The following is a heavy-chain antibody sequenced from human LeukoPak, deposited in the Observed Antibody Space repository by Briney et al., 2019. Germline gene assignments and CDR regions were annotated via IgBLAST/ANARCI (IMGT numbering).Heavy chain of an antibody. Sequence: GGSLRLSCAASGFNFNNFAMSLVRQAPGKGPEWLSAMTGPADTTYYAESVKGRFIISRDYSKSMVYLQMNSLRVEDTAIYYCAKGAEIDHWGQGTLVTVSS. V-gene: IGHV3-23*01. CDR3: AKGAEIDH. CDR1: GFNFNNFA. J-gene: IGHJ4*02. CDR2: MTGPADTT.